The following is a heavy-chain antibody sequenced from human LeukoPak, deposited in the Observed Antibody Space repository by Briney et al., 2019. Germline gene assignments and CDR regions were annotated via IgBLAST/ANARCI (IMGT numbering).Heavy chain of an antibody. CDR2: MNPNSGNA. D-gene: IGHD3-3*01. Sequence: ASVKVSCKASGYTFTSYDINWGRQATGQGLEWMGWMNPNSGNAGYAQKFQGRVTMTRNTSISTAYMELSGLRSEDTAVYYCARGAPFGVVFYGMDVWGQGTTVTVSS. V-gene: IGHV1-8*01. J-gene: IGHJ6*02. CDR3: ARGAPFGVVFYGMDV. CDR1: GYTFTSYD.